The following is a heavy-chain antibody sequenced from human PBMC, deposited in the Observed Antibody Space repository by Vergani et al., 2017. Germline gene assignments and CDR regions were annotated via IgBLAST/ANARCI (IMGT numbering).Heavy chain of an antibody. D-gene: IGHD3-10*01. J-gene: IGHJ4*02. CDR1: GGTFSSYA. CDR2: IIPIFVTA. V-gene: IGHV1-69*13. CDR3: VRAEVMVRGWRYFDY. Sequence: QVQLVQSGAEVKKPGSSVKVSCKASGGTFSSYAISWVRQAPGQGLEWMGRIIPIFVTANYAQKFQGRVTITADESTSTAYMELSSLRSEDTAVYYCVRAEVMVRGWRYFDYWGQGTLVTVSS.